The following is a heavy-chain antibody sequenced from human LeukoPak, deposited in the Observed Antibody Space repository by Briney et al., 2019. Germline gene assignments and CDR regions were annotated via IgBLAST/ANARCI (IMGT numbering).Heavy chain of an antibody. CDR3: AREDSGYDLWYFDL. D-gene: IGHD5-12*01. V-gene: IGHV1-2*02. J-gene: IGHJ2*01. Sequence: PRASVKVSCKASGGSFSDYSISWVRQAPGQGLEWMGWINPNSGGTNYAQKFQGRVTMTRDTSISTAYMELSRLRSDDTAVYYCAREDSGYDLWYFDLWGRGTLVTVSS. CDR2: INPNSGGT. CDR1: GGSFSDYS.